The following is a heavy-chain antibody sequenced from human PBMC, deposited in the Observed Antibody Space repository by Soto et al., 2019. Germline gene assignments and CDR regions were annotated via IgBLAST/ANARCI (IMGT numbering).Heavy chain of an antibody. CDR2: IITIFGTA. J-gene: IGHJ2*01. Sequence: QVQLVQSGAEVKKPGSSVKVSCKASGGTFSSYAISWVRQAPGQGLAWMGGIITIFGTANYAQKFQGRVTITADESTSTDYMELSSLRSEDTAVYYCAKVTLGNWYFDLWGRGTLVTVSS. D-gene: IGHD3-16*01. CDR3: AKVTLGNWYFDL. V-gene: IGHV1-69*12. CDR1: GGTFSSYA.